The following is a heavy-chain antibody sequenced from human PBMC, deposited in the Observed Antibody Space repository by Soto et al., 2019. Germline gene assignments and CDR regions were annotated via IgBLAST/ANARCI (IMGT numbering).Heavy chain of an antibody. V-gene: IGHV1-3*01. CDR3: VRDLGGWTDY. Sequence: KFQGRVTITRDTSASTAYMELSSLRSEDTTVYYCVRDLGGWTDYWGQGTLVTVSS. D-gene: IGHD6-19*01. J-gene: IGHJ4*02.